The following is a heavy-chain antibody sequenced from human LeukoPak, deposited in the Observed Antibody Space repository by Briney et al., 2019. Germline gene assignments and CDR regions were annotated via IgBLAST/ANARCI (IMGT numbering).Heavy chain of an antibody. V-gene: IGHV1-8*03. CDR2: MNPYIGIT. D-gene: IGHD4-17*01. CDR3: ARVRDSYGDYARILYCDL. CDR1: GYTFTSYD. Sequence: APRRLSCKASGYTFTSYDINWVRQATGQGLEWMGWMNPYIGITGYAQKFQGRVTITRNTSISTAYMELSSLRSEDTAVYYCARVRDSYGDYARILYCDLWGRGTLVTVPT. J-gene: IGHJ2*01.